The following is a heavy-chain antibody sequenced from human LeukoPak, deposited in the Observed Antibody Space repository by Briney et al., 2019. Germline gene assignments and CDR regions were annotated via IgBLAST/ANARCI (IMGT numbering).Heavy chain of an antibody. CDR2: ISGSGGST. CDR3: AKVQGVVRGVITNPSSL. Sequence: PGGSLRLSCAASGFTFSSYAMSWVRQAPGKGLEWVLAISGSGGSTYYADSVKGRFTISRDNSKNTLYLQMNSLRAEDTAVYYCAKVQGVVRGVITNPSSLWGQGTLVTVSS. CDR1: GFTFSSYA. V-gene: IGHV3-23*01. J-gene: IGHJ4*02. D-gene: IGHD3-10*01.